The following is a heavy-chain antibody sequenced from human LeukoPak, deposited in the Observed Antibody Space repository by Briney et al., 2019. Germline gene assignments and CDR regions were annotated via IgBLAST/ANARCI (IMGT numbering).Heavy chain of an antibody. V-gene: IGHV3-7*03. J-gene: IGHJ4*02. D-gene: IGHD3-22*01. CDR3: ATIEVVSSSLEDY. CDR1: GFTFSSYW. CDR2: IKQDGSEK. Sequence: GGSLRLSCAASGFTFSSYWMSWVRQAPGKGLEWVANIKQDGSEKYYVDSVKGRFTISRDNAKNSLYLQMNSLRAEDTAVYYCATIEVVSSSLEDYWGQGTLVTVSS.